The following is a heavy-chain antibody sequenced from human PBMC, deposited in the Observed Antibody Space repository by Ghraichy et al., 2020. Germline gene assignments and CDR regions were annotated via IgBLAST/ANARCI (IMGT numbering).Heavy chain of an antibody. CDR2: ISAYNGNT. Sequence: ASVKVSCRASGYTFTSYGISWVRQAPGQGLEWMGWISAYNGNTNYAQKLQGRVTITTDTSTSTAYMELRSLRSDDTAVYYCARGTAAAPGSPDYYYGMDVWGQGTTVTVSS. CDR1: GYTFTSYG. V-gene: IGHV1-18*01. D-gene: IGHD6-13*01. CDR3: ARGTAAAPGSPDYYYGMDV. J-gene: IGHJ6*02.